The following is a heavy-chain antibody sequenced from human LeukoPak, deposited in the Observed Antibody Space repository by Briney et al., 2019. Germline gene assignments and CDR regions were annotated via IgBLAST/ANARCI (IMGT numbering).Heavy chain of an antibody. V-gene: IGHV3-20*04. D-gene: IGHD6-13*01. CDR1: GFTFDDYG. CDR3: AREVGSSSWTDAFDI. CDR2: INWNGGST. J-gene: IGHJ3*02. Sequence: GGSLRLSCAASGFTFDDYGMSWVRQAPGKGLEWVSCINWNGGSTGYADSVKGRFTISRDNAKNSLYLQMNSLRAEDTALYYCAREVGSSSWTDAFDIWGQGTMVTVSS.